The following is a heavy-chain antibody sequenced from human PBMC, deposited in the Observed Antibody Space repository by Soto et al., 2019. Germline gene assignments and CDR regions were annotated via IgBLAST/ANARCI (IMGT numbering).Heavy chain of an antibody. D-gene: IGHD3-22*01. CDR2: IYYSGST. CDR1: GGYISSYY. CDR3: ARSVSGSYYDSSGYYEFDY. J-gene: IGHJ4*02. V-gene: IGHV4-59*01. Sequence: SETLSLTCTVSGGYISSYYWSWIRQPPGKGLEWIGYIYYSGSTNYNPSLKSRVTISVDTSKNQFSLKLSSVTAADTAVYYCARSVSGSYYDSSGYYEFDYWGQGTLVTVS.